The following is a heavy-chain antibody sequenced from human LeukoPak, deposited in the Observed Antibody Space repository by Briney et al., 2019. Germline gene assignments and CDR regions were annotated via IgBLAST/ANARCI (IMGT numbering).Heavy chain of an antibody. CDR2: INPNSGGT. Sequence: ASVKVSCKASGYTFTCYYMHWVRQAPGQGLEWMGRINPNSGGTNYAQKFQGRVTMTRDTSISTAYMELSRPRSDDTAVYYCARGGSWYSSSWYGGDYWGQGTLVTVSS. J-gene: IGHJ4*02. CDR3: ARGGSWYSSSWYGGDY. V-gene: IGHV1-2*06. CDR1: GYTFTCYY. D-gene: IGHD6-13*01.